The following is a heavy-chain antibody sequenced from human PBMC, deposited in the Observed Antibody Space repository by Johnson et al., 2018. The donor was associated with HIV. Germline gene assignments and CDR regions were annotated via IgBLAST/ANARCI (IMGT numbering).Heavy chain of an antibody. CDR1: GFTFSSYG. D-gene: IGHD6-13*01. Sequence: VQLVESGGGVVQPGKSLRLSCAASGFTFSSYGMHWVRQAPGKGLEWVAVIWYDGSQKYYTDSVKGRFTISRDNSKNTLYLQMNSLRAEDTAVYYCARDGESQQLPLGDALDVWGRGTMVIVSS. CDR2: IWYDGSQK. CDR3: ARDGESQQLPLGDALDV. V-gene: IGHV3-33*01. J-gene: IGHJ3*01.